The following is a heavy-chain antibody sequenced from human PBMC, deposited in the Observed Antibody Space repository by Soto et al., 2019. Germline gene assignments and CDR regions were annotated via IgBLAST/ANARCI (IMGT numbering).Heavy chain of an antibody. J-gene: IGHJ4*02. CDR2: IYYSGST. CDR3: ARGAAAAFNY. CDR1: GGSISSGGYY. V-gene: IGHV4-31*03. Sequence: QVQLQESGPGLVKPSQTLSLTCTVSGGSISSGGYYWSWIRQHPGTGLEWIGSIYYSGSTYYNPSLESRVTISVDTTKNQSPLKLSSVTAAETAVYYCARGAAAAFNYWGQGTLVTVSS. D-gene: IGHD6-13*01.